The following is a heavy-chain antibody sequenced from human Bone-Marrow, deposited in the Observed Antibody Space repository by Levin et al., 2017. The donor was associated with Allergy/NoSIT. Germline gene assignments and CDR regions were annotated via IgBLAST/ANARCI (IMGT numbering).Heavy chain of an antibody. CDR2: VSSDGYKN. CDR1: GFTFRNYG. J-gene: IGHJ6*03. V-gene: IGHV3-30*18. CDR3: AKGFYYIDV. Sequence: SCEASGFTFRNYGIQWVRQAPGKGLEWVAAVSSDGYKNNYADFVKGRFTVSRDNSKNTVYLQINSLTSEDSAVYHCAKGFYYIDVWGKGTTVTVSS.